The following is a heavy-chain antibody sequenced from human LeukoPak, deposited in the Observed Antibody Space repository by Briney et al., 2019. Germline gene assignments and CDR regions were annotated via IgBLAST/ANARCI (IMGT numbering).Heavy chain of an antibody. D-gene: IGHD3-9*01. CDR3: ARVPDYDILTGYFDY. CDR1: GDSISSYY. Sequence: SETLSLTCTVSGDSISSYYWSWIRQPPGKGLEWIGYIYYSGSTNYNPSLKSRVTISVDTSKNQFSLKLSSVTAADTAVYYCARVPDYDILTGYFDYWGQGTLVTVSS. V-gene: IGHV4-59*01. CDR2: IYYSGST. J-gene: IGHJ4*02.